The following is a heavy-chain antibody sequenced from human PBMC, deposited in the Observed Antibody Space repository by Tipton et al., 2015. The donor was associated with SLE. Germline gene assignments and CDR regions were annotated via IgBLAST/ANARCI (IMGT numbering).Heavy chain of an antibody. J-gene: IGHJ5*02. V-gene: IGHV4-59*11. Sequence: PSLTCIVSGGSISSHYWSWIRQPPGKGLEWIGYIYYSGSTNYNPSLKSRVTISVDTSKNQFSLKLSAVTAADTAVYYCARGTDFGSATGWFDPWGQGTLVTVSS. CDR3: ARGTDFGSATGWFDP. CDR1: GGSISSHY. CDR2: IYYSGST. D-gene: IGHD3-3*01.